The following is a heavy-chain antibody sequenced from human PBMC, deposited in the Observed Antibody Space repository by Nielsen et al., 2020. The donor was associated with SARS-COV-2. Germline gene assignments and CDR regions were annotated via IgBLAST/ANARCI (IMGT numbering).Heavy chain of an antibody. CDR1: GFTFSNFN. CDR3: VKKSCSGGGCYSNY. CDR2: ISNSGENT. V-gene: IGHV3-64D*06. Sequence: GGSLRLSCAASGFTFSNFNMNWVRRAPGKGLEYLSTISNSGENTDYADSVKGRFTISRDNSKNSLYLQMNSLRSEDTALYYCVKKSCSGGGCYSNYWGQGTLVTVSS. J-gene: IGHJ4*02. D-gene: IGHD2-15*01.